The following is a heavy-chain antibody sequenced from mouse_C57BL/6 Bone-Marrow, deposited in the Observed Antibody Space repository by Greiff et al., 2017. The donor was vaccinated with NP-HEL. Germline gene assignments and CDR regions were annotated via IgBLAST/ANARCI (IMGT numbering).Heavy chain of an antibody. V-gene: IGHV3-6*01. CDR2: ISYDGSN. CDR1: GYSITSGYY. Sequence: EVQLQESGPGLVKPSQSLSLTCSVTGYSITSGYYWNWIRQFPGNKLEWMGYISYDGSNNYNPSLKNRISITRDTSKNQFFLKLNSVTTEDTATYYCASGRGYYYGSLFDYWGQGTTLTVSS. J-gene: IGHJ2*01. CDR3: ASGRGYYYGSLFDY. D-gene: IGHD1-1*01.